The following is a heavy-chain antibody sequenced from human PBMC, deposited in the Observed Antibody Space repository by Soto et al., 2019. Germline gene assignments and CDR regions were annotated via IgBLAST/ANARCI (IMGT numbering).Heavy chain of an antibody. J-gene: IGHJ4*02. CDR2: ISYDGSNK. CDR1: GFTFSSYA. CDR3: ARGGAMIVVVISAVFDY. Sequence: QVQLVESGGGVVQPGRSLRLSCAASGFTFSSYAMHWVRQAPGKGLEWAAVISYDGSNKYYADSVKGRFTISRDNSKNTLYLQMNSLRAEDTAVYYCARGGAMIVVVISAVFDYWGQGTLVTVSS. D-gene: IGHD3-22*01. V-gene: IGHV3-30-3*01.